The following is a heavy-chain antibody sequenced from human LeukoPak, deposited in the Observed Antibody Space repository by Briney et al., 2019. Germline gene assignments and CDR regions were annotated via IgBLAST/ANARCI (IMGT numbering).Heavy chain of an antibody. J-gene: IGHJ4*02. V-gene: IGHV1-8*01. CDR1: GYIFTSYD. CDR3: ARAESGSYLAEGFDY. CDR2: MNPNSGNT. Sequence: ALLKVSCKASGYIFTSYDINCVRQATGQGLVWMVWMNPNSGNTGYAQKFQGRVTMTRNTSTRTAYLELSSLRSDDTAIYYYARAESGSYLAEGFDYWGQGTLVTVSS. D-gene: IGHD1-26*01.